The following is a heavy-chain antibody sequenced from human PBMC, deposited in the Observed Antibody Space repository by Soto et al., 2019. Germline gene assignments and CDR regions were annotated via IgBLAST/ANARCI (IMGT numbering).Heavy chain of an antibody. J-gene: IGHJ4*02. CDR2: ISSSGGNT. D-gene: IGHD3-22*01. CDR3: ATTYDSSVWYFDY. V-gene: IGHV3-23*04. CDR1: GFTFSTYE. Sequence: EVQLVESGGGLVQPGGSLRLSCAASGFTFSTYEVNWVRQAPGKGLEWVSDISSSGGNTYYAGSVKGRFTISRDNSKNTLYLQMNSLGAEDTAVYYCATTYDSSVWYFDYWGQGALVTVSS.